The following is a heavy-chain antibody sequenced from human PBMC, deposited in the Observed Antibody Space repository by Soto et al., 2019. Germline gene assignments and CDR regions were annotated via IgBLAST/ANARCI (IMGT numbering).Heavy chain of an antibody. J-gene: IGHJ4*02. D-gene: IGHD6-19*01. V-gene: IGHV3-23*01. CDR1: GFTFSSYA. Sequence: GGSLRLTCAASGFTFSSYAMSWVRQAPGKGLEWVSAISGSGGSTYYADSVKGRFTISRDNSKNTLYLQMNSLRAEDTAVYYCATGRSGWYLVHDYWGQGTLVTVSS. CDR2: ISGSGGST. CDR3: ATGRSGWYLVHDY.